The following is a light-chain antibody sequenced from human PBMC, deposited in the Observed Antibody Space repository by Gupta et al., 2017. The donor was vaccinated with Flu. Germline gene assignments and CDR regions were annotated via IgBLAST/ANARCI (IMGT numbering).Light chain of an antibody. CDR2: EVS. Sequence: QSALTQPASVSGSPGQSITISCTGPSSDVGGYNNVSWYQQHPGKAPKLMIYEVSNRPSGVSNRFSGSKSGNTASLAISGLQAEDEADYYCTSYRSSSALYVFGSGTKVTVL. CDR1: SSDVGGYNN. CDR3: TSYRSSSALYV. J-gene: IGLJ1*01. V-gene: IGLV2-14*01.